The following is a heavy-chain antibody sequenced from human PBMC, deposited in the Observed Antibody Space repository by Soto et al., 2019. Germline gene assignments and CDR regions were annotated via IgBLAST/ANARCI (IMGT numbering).Heavy chain of an antibody. V-gene: IGHV1-8*01. J-gene: IGHJ6*02. CDR3: ARGRSYYDFWSGYYSPDYYYGVDV. CDR2: MNSKSGNT. CDR1: GYTFTSDD. D-gene: IGHD3-3*01. Sequence: ASVKVSCRASGYTFTSDDINWVRQATGQGREWMGWMNSKSGNTGYAQKLQGRVTMTRNTSISTAYMELSSLRSDDTAVYYCARGRSYYDFWSGYYSPDYYYGVDVWGQWTTGTV.